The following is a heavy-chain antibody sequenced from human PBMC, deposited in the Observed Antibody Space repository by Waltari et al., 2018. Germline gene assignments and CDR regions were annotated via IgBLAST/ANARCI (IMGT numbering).Heavy chain of an antibody. J-gene: IGHJ4*02. D-gene: IGHD2-2*01. CDR3: ARASTRGFTYQDF. V-gene: IGHV4-4*07. Sequence: QVQLQESGPGLVKPSETLSLTCVVSGDSTSDYFWSWIRQPAGKGLEWIGRIYTSGNTNYNPSLKSRVTMSVDTSKNQFSLKLSSVTAADTAIYYCARASTRGFTYQDFWGQGTLVTVSS. CDR1: GDSTSDYF. CDR2: IYTSGNT.